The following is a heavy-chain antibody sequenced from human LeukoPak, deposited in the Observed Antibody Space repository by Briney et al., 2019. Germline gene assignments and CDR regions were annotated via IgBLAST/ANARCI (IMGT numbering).Heavy chain of an antibody. J-gene: IGHJ5*02. V-gene: IGHV1-8*01. D-gene: IGHD1-26*01. CDR1: GYTFTSYD. CDR3: ARGVGAPTVFDP. CDR2: MNPNSGNT. Sequence: ASVNVSCKASGYTFTSYDINWVRQATGQGLEWMGWMNPNSGNTGYAQKFQGRVTMTRNTSISTAYMELSSLRSEDTAVYYCARGVGAPTVFDPWGQGTLVTVSS.